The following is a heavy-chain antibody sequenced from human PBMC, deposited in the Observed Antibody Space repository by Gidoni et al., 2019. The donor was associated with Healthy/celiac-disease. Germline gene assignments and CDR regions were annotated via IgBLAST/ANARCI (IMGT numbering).Heavy chain of an antibody. CDR2: SYSGGST. CDR3: ARESRDRYCSSTSCHAYYYYGMDV. D-gene: IGHD2-2*01. CDR1: GFTVSSNY. J-gene: IGHJ6*02. Sequence: EVQLVESGGGLVQPGGSLRLSCAASGFTVSSNYMSWVRQAPGKGLEVVSVSYSGGSTYYADPVKGRFTISRDNSKNTLYLQMNSLRAEDTAVYYCARESRDRYCSSTSCHAYYYYGMDVWGQGTTVTVSS. V-gene: IGHV3-66*02.